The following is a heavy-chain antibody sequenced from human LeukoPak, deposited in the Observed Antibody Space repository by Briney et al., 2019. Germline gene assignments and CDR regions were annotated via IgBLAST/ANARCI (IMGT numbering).Heavy chain of an antibody. D-gene: IGHD3-3*01. CDR1: GFTFSDYW. CDR2: IRHDGKAK. CDR3: GRETWQKYGDFWSGYVTH. Sequence: GGSLRLSRAASGFTFSDYWMTWVRQAPGKRLEWVANIRHDGKAKSYVDPVKGRFTISRDNAHNSFYLDMNSLAAEDTAVSYCGRETWQKYGDFWSGYVTHWGQRTLVIVSA. J-gene: IGHJ4*02. V-gene: IGHV3-7*01.